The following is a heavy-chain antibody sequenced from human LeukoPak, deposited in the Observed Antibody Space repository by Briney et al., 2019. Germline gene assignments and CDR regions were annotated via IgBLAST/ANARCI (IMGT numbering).Heavy chain of an antibody. CDR1: GRSLRSGSEY. CDR3: ARDIGDDYVWGSYRTNRAYYFDY. D-gene: IGHD3-16*02. V-gene: IGHV4-61*01. CDR2: IYYSEST. Sequence: SETLSLTCTVSGRSLRSGSEYGSWIRQPPGKGLEWIVYIYYSESTNYNPSLKSRVTISVDTSKNQFSLKLSSVSAADTAVYYCARDIGDDYVWGSYRTNRAYYFDYWGQGTLVTVSS. J-gene: IGHJ4*02.